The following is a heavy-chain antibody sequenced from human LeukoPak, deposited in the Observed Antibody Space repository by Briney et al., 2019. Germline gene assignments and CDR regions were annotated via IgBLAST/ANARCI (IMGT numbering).Heavy chain of an antibody. CDR3: AKGRDGFRLLDY. V-gene: IGHV3-23*01. CDR1: GFAFPNYA. CDR2: ISGSGSNT. D-gene: IGHD5-24*01. Sequence: GGSLRLSCAASGFAFPNYAMSWVRQAPGKGLEWVSAISGSGSNTYYADSVKGRFTISRDSSKNTLYLQLNSLRAEDTAVYYCAKGRDGFRLLDYWGQGTLVTVSS. J-gene: IGHJ4*02.